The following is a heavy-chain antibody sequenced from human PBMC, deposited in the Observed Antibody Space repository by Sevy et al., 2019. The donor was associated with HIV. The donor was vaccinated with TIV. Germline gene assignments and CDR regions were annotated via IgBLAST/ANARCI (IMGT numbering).Heavy chain of an antibody. Sequence: ASLKVSYKASGYTFTGYYVHWLRQAPGQGLEWMGWINPKTGGTYFAKKFQDRVTMTTGTSITTAYMELSGLRFDDTAVYYCARMGDYFDTSGYYPLKYWGQGTLVTVSS. CDR2: INPKTGGT. CDR3: ARMGDYFDTSGYYPLKY. CDR1: GYTFTGYY. V-gene: IGHV1-2*02. J-gene: IGHJ4*02. D-gene: IGHD3-22*01.